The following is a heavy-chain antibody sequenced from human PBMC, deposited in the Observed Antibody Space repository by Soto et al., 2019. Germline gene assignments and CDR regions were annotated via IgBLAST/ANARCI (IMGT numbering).Heavy chain of an antibody. CDR2: ISGSGGST. CDR1: GFTFSSYA. Sequence: GGSLRLSCAASGFTFSSYAMSWVRQAPGKGLEWVSAISGSGGSTYYADSVKGRFTISRDNSKNTLYLQMNSLRAEDTAVYYCAKDPQYSSSWYEYFQHWGQGTLVTVSS. V-gene: IGHV3-23*01. CDR3: AKDPQYSSSWYEYFQH. D-gene: IGHD6-13*01. J-gene: IGHJ1*01.